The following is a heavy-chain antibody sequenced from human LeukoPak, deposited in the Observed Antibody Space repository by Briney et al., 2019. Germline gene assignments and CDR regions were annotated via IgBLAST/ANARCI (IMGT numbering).Heavy chain of an antibody. CDR2: ISSSSSYI. D-gene: IGHD3-22*01. CDR3: ARDFYHDSSGSSFDY. J-gene: IGHJ4*02. Sequence: VKPGGSLRLSCAASGFTFSSYSMNWVRQAPGKGLEWVSSISSSSSYIYYADSVKGRFTISRDNAKNSLYLQMNSLRAEDTAVYYCARDFYHDSSGSSFDYWGQGTLVTVSS. V-gene: IGHV3-21*01. CDR1: GFTFSSYS.